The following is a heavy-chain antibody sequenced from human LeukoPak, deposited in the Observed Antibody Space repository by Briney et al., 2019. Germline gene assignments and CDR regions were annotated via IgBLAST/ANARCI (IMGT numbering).Heavy chain of an antibody. CDR3: ARKFCSNGACSGGFDY. J-gene: IGHJ4*02. CDR1: GGSISSSEHY. D-gene: IGHD2-8*01. V-gene: IGHV4-30-4*01. Sequence: SETLSLTCTVSGGSISSSEHYWSWIRQPPGKGLEYIGYTHYSGNTYYNLSLKSRVSISSDTSKNQFSLRLSSVTAADTAVYYCARKFCSNGACSGGFDYWGQGTLATVSS. CDR2: THYSGNT.